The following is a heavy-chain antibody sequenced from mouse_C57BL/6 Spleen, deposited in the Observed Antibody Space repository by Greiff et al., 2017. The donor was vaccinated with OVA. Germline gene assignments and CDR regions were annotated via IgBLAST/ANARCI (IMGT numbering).Heavy chain of an antibody. V-gene: IGHV3-1*01. CDR2: ISYSGST. Sequence: EVQLQQSGPGMVKPSQSLSLTCTVTGYSITSGYDWHWIRHFPGNKLEWMGYISYSGSTNYNPSLKSRISITHDTSKNHFFLKLNSVTTEDTATYYCARDHYGGFAYWGQGTLVTVSA. J-gene: IGHJ3*01. D-gene: IGHD1-2*01. CDR1: GYSITSGYD. CDR3: ARDHYGGFAY.